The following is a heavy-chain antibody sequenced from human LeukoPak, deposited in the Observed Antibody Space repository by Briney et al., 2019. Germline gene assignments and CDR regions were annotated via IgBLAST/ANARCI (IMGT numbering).Heavy chain of an antibody. CDR2: VSSSGSTI. D-gene: IGHD3-10*02. CDR3: AELGITMIGGV. V-gene: IGHV3-48*04. CDR1: GFTFSSYS. J-gene: IGHJ6*04. Sequence: GGSLRLSCAASGFTFSSYSMNWVRQAPGKGLEWVSYVSSSGSTIYYADSVKGRFTISRDNAENSLYLQMNSLRAEDTAVYYCAELGITMIGGVWGKGTTVTISS.